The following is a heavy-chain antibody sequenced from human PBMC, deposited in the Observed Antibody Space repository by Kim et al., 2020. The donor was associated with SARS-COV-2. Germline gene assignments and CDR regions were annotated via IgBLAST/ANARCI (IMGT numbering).Heavy chain of an antibody. Sequence: GESLKISCKGSGYSFTSYWISWVRQMPGKGLEWMGRIDPSDSYTNYSPSFQGHVTISADKSISTAYLQWSSLKASDTAMYYCAREGQLPSLANWFDPWGQGTLVTVSS. CDR1: GYSFTSYW. CDR3: AREGQLPSLANWFDP. J-gene: IGHJ5*02. CDR2: IDPSDSYT. V-gene: IGHV5-10-1*01. D-gene: IGHD2-2*01.